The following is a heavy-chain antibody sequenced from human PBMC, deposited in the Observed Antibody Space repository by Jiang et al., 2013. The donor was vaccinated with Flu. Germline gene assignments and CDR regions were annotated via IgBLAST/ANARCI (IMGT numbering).Heavy chain of an antibody. V-gene: IGHV6-1*01. J-gene: IGHJ5*02. CDR1: GDSVSSNSAT. CDR2: TYYRSKWYN. Sequence: TSQTLSLTCVISGDSVSSNSATWNWVRQSPSRGLEWLGRTYYRSKWYNDYAVSVKSRITINPDTSKNQFSLQLNSVTPEDTAVYYCARENSSGWKMDWFDPWGQGTLVTVSS. D-gene: IGHD6-19*01. CDR3: ARENSSGWKMDWFDP.